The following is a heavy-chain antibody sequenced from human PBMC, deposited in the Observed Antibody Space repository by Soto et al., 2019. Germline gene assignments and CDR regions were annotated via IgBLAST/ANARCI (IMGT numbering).Heavy chain of an antibody. D-gene: IGHD3-3*01. Sequence: GGSLRLSCAASGFTFSSYAMSWVRQAPGKGLEWVSAISGSGGSTYYADSVKGRFTISRDNSKNTLYLQMNSLRAEDTAVYYCAKDRGYYDFWSGYYNPLDYWGQGTLVTVSS. CDR3: AKDRGYYDFWSGYYNPLDY. J-gene: IGHJ4*02. CDR2: ISGSGGST. V-gene: IGHV3-23*01. CDR1: GFTFSSYA.